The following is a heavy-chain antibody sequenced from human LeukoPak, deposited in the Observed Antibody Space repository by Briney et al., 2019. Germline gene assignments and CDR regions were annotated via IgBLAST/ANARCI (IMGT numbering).Heavy chain of an antibody. Sequence: GGSLRLSCAASGFAFSSYGMHWVRQAPGKGLEWVAVIWYDGSNKYYADSVKGRFTISRDNSKNTLYLQMNSLRAEDTAVYYCARGGRYFDWLLPVDYWGQGTLVTVSS. CDR3: ARGGRYFDWLLPVDY. J-gene: IGHJ4*02. V-gene: IGHV3-33*01. D-gene: IGHD3-9*01. CDR1: GFAFSSYG. CDR2: IWYDGSNK.